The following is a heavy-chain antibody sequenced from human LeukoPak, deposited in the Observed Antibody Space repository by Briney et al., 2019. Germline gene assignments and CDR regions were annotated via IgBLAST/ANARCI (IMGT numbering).Heavy chain of an antibody. CDR1: GFTFQHYA. J-gene: IGHJ4*02. CDR3: AKDHSMGFDY. D-gene: IGHD3-3*02. Sequence: PGRSLRLSCAASGFTFQHYAIHWVRQVPGKGLEWVSGINWNSAKIGYADSVKGRFTISRDNSKNTLYLQMNSLRAEDTAVYYCAKDHSMGFDYWGQGTLVTVSS. CDR2: INWNSAKI. V-gene: IGHV3-9*01.